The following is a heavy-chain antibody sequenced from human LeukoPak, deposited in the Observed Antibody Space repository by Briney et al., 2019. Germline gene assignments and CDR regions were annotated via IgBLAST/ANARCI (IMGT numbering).Heavy chain of an antibody. Sequence: SGTLSLTCAVSGGSISSSNWWGWVRQSPGKGLEWIGEIYHSGSTNYNPSLKSRVTISVDKSKNQFSLKLSSVTAADTAVYYCARAVRYSYGYDLPDYWGQGTLVTVSS. D-gene: IGHD5-18*01. V-gene: IGHV4-4*02. CDR3: ARAVRYSYGYDLPDY. J-gene: IGHJ4*02. CDR1: GGSISSSNW. CDR2: IYHSGST.